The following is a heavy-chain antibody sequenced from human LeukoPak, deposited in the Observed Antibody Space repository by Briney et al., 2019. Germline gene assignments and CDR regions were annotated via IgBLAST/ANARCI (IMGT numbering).Heavy chain of an antibody. CDR1: GYTFTSYG. D-gene: IGHD6-19*01. Sequence: ASVKVSCKASGYTFTSYGISWMRQAPGQGLEWMGCISAYNGNTNYAQKLQGRVTMTTDTSTSTAYMELRSLRSDDTAVYYCAREGRLGNGWYGIYDYWGYGTLVTVSS. J-gene: IGHJ4*01. CDR3: AREGRLGNGWYGIYDY. V-gene: IGHV1-18*01. CDR2: ISAYNGNT.